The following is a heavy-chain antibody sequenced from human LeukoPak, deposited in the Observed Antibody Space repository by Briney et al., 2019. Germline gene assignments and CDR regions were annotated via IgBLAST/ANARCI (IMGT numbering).Heavy chain of an antibody. Sequence: TLSLTCTVSGGSISSGGYYWSWIRQPAGKGLEWIGRIYTRGNTNYNPSLKSRATISVDTSKNQFSLKLSSVTAADTAVYYCAIEVGDCSSTSCYSTGVNVWGQGTLVTVSS. CDR1: GGSISSGGYY. J-gene: IGHJ4*02. D-gene: IGHD2-2*01. CDR2: IYTRGNT. CDR3: AIEVGDCSSTSCYSTGVNV. V-gene: IGHV4-61*02.